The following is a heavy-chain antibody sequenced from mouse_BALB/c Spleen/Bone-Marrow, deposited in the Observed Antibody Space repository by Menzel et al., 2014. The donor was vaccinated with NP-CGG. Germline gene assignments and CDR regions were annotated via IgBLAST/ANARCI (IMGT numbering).Heavy chain of an antibody. D-gene: IGHD2-14*01. V-gene: IGHV14-3*02. J-gene: IGHJ1*01. CDR2: IDPANGNN. CDR1: GFNIRDTY. CDR3: ARDRGWYLDV. Sequence: EVQLVESGADLVKPGASVKLSCTASGFNIRDTYINWVRQRPEQGLEWIGRIDPANGNNKYDTKFQGKATITADTSSNTAYLQLSSLTSEDTVVYYCARDRGWYLDVWGAGTTVTVSS.